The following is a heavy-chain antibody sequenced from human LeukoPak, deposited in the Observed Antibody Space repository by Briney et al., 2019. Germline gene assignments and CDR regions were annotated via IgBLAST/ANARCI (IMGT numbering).Heavy chain of an antibody. Sequence: PSETLSLTCTVSGGSISSGGYYWSWIRQHPGKGLEWIGYIYYSGSTYYNPSLKSRVTISVDTSKNQFSLKLSSVTAADTAVYYCARAVESDYDILTGYLKYYYYGMDVWGQGTTVTVSS. V-gene: IGHV4-31*03. D-gene: IGHD3-9*01. CDR2: IYYSGST. CDR1: GGSISSGGYY. CDR3: ARAVESDYDILTGYLKYYYYGMDV. J-gene: IGHJ6*02.